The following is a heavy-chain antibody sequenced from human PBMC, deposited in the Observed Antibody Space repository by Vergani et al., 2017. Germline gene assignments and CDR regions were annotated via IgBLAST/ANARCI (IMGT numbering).Heavy chain of an antibody. CDR2: ISRRGST. V-gene: IGHV4-34*01. J-gene: IGHJ3*02. CDR1: GGSFSGYY. D-gene: IGHD6-19*01. CDR3: AREWLVARGAFDI. Sequence: QVQLQQWGAGLLKPSETLSLTCAVYGGSFSGYYWSWIRQSPGKVLEWIGEISRRGSTNYNPSLKSRVTISVDTSKNQFSLKLSSVTAADTAIYYCAREWLVARGAFDIWGQGTMVTVSS.